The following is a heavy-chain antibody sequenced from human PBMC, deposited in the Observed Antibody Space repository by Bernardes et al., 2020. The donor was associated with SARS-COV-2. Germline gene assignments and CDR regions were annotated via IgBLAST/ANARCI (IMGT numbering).Heavy chain of an antibody. J-gene: IGHJ5*02. D-gene: IGHD2-15*01. CDR2: IYYPGRI. CDR1: RVSVSFESNY. Sequence: SETLSLTCTFSRVSVSFESNYWTWIRQPTGKGLEWIGYIYYPGRINYNPSLKSRVTISVDTSKNQFSLKLTSVTAADTAVYYCVKGTGFCSGGSCGWIDPWGQGTLFSVS. V-gene: IGHV4-61*01. CDR3: VKGTGFCSGGSCGWIDP.